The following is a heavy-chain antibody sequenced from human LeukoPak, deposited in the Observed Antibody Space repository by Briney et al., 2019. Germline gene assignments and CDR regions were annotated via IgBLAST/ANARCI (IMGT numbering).Heavy chain of an antibody. J-gene: IGHJ4*02. Sequence: PGGSLRLSCAASGFTFSSYGMHWVRQAPGKGLEWVAVISYDGSNKYYADSVKGRFTISRDNSKNALYLQMNSLRAEDTAVYYCAKDRYDFWSGYYALFDYWGQGTLVTVSS. CDR3: AKDRYDFWSGYYALFDY. CDR2: ISYDGSNK. V-gene: IGHV3-30*18. D-gene: IGHD3-3*01. CDR1: GFTFSSYG.